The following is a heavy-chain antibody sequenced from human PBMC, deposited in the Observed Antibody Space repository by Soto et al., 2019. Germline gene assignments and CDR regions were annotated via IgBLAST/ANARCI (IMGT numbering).Heavy chain of an antibody. CDR1: GYTFTSYA. D-gene: IGHD4-17*01. Sequence: QVQLVQSGAEVKKPGASVKVSCKASGYTFTSYAMHWVRQAPGQRLEWMGWINAGNGNTKYSQKFQGRVTITRDTSASTAYMELSSLRSEDTAVYYCARPNSANGDYVLGSAFDIWGQGTMVTVSS. J-gene: IGHJ3*02. CDR3: ARPNSANGDYVLGSAFDI. CDR2: INAGNGNT. V-gene: IGHV1-3*01.